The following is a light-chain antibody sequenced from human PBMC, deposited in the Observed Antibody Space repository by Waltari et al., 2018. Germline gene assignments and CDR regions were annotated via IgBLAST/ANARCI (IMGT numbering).Light chain of an antibody. V-gene: IGLV1-47*01. J-gene: IGLJ3*02. CDR3: AAWDDSLSGRGV. CDR2: RNN. CDR1: SSNIGSNY. Sequence: QSVLTQPPSASGTPGQRVTISCAGSSSNIGSNYVYWYQQIPGTAPKLLLYRNNQRPSGVPDRVSGSKSGTSAARAISGLRSGDEADYYCAAWDDSLSGRGVFGGGTKLTVL.